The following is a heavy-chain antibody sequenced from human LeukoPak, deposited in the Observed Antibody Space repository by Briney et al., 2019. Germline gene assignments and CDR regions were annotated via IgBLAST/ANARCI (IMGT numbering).Heavy chain of an antibody. Sequence: NPSETLSLTCTVSGGSISSSSYYWGWIRQPPGKGLEWIGSIYYSGSTYYNPSLKSRVTISVDTSKNQFSLKLSSVTAADTAVYYCARDNWKQYYFDYWGQGTLVTVSS. CDR1: GGSISSSSYY. CDR3: ARDNWKQYYFDY. V-gene: IGHV4-39*07. D-gene: IGHD1-20*01. CDR2: IYYSGST. J-gene: IGHJ4*02.